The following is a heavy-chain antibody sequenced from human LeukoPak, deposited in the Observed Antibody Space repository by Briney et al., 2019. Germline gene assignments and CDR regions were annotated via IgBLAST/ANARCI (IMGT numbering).Heavy chain of an antibody. J-gene: IGHJ5*02. V-gene: IGHV4-30-2*01. CDR3: ARVFCSGGSCYSSTRNWFDP. D-gene: IGHD2-15*01. Sequence: SQTLSLTCAVSGGSISGGGYSWSWIRQPPGKGLEWIEYIYHSGSTYYNPSLKSRVTISVDRSKNQFSLKLSSVTAADTAVYYCARVFCSGGSCYSSTRNWFDPWGQGTLVTVPS. CDR2: IYHSGST. CDR1: GGSISGGGYS.